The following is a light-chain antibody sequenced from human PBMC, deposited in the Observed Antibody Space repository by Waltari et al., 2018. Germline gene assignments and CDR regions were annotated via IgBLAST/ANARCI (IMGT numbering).Light chain of an antibody. V-gene: IGLV3-1*01. J-gene: IGLJ2*01. CDR2: QAT. Sequence: SYELTQPPSVSVSPGQTARIPCSGDKLGDKYTCWYQQKPGQSPVLVISQATKRPSGIPERFSGSNSGNTATLTISGTQATDEADYYCQAWDSITVVFGGGTKLTVL. CDR3: QAWDSITVV. CDR1: KLGDKY.